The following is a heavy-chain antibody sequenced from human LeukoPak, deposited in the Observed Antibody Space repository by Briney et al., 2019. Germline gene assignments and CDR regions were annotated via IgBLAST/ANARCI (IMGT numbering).Heavy chain of an antibody. J-gene: IGHJ4*02. Sequence: GESLKISCKGSGYNFASYWIAWVRQMPGKGLEWMGIIYPGDSDTKYSPSFQGRVTISADKSINTAFLQWSSLQASDTAMYFCAREHYDILTGYSLLWYWGQGTLVTVSS. V-gene: IGHV5-51*01. D-gene: IGHD3-9*01. CDR1: GYNFASYW. CDR2: IYPGDSDT. CDR3: AREHYDILTGYSLLWY.